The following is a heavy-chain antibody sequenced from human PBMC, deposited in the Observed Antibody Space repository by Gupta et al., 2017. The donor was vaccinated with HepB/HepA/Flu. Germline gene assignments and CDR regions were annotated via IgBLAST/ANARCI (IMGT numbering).Heavy chain of an antibody. J-gene: IGHJ4*02. Sequence: EVQLVESGGGLVQPGRSLRLSCAASGFTFDDYAMHWVRQAPGKGLEWVSGIRWRSGSIGSADSVKGRFTISRDNAKNSLYLQMNSLRAEDMAVYYCARRSEGSGSYFDYWGQGTRGTV. CDR2: IRWRSGSI. CDR3: ARRSEGSGSYFDY. V-gene: IGHV3-9*03. D-gene: IGHD3-10*01. CDR1: GFTFDDYA.